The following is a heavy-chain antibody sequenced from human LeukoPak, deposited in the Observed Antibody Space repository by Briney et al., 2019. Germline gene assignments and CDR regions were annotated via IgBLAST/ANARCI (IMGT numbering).Heavy chain of an antibody. Sequence: GGSLRLSCAASGFSFRHYGMYWVRQAPGKGLEWVSSISSSSSYIYYADSVKGRFTISRDNAKNSLYLQMNSLRAEDTAVYYCARDLRRGSLEWLRSNWFDPWGQGTLVTVSS. V-gene: IGHV3-21*01. D-gene: IGHD3-3*01. CDR3: ARDLRRGSLEWLRSNWFDP. CDR1: GFSFRHYG. CDR2: ISSSSSYI. J-gene: IGHJ5*02.